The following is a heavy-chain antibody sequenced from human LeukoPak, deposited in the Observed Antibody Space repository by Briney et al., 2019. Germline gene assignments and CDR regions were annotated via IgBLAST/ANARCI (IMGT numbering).Heavy chain of an antibody. Sequence: GGSLRLSCAASGFTFSSYAMHWVRQAPGKGLEWVAVISYDGSNKYYADSVKGRFTISRDKSKNTLYLQMNSLRAEDTAVYYCAREDTYYDSSGYYHNFDYWGQGTLVTVSS. D-gene: IGHD3-22*01. CDR3: AREDTYYDSSGYYHNFDY. CDR2: ISYDGSNK. CDR1: GFTFSSYA. V-gene: IGHV3-30-3*01. J-gene: IGHJ4*02.